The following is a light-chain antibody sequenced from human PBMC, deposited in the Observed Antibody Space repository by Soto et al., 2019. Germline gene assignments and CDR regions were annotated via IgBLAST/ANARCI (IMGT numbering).Light chain of an antibody. V-gene: IGLV1-44*01. CDR1: RSSSARNT. CDR2: LNS. CDR3: ATWHHSLSLPYA. J-gene: IGLJ1*01. Sequence: QSALTHPPSPSPTPGKRVTVDSSGDRSSSARNTLSWYQQLPGTDHKLLVYLNSRRTCGVPDRFSGYESGTSAWRAIRGLQSEEEADYSSATWHHSLSLPYAFGTGTKVT.